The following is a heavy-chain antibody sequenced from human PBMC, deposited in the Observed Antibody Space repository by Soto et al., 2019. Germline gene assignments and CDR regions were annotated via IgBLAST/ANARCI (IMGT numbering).Heavy chain of an antibody. Sequence: SETLSLTCTVSGGSISSGDYYWSWIRQPPGKGLEWTGYIYYSGSTYYNLSLKSRVTISVDTSKNQFSLKLSSVTAADTAVYYCARFGDFAHEYYFDYWGQGTLVTVSS. CDR2: IYYSGST. D-gene: IGHD4-17*01. CDR3: ARFGDFAHEYYFDY. J-gene: IGHJ4*02. CDR1: GGSISSGDYY. V-gene: IGHV4-30-4*01.